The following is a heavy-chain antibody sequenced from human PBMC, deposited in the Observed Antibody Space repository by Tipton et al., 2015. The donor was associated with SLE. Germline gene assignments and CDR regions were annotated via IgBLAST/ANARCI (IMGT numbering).Heavy chain of an antibody. CDR3: ARMDYSQFQLLYFES. CDR2: IYNSGNT. D-gene: IGHD4-11*01. Sequence: LRLSCSVSGDSITSTSYYWGWIRQPPGRGLEWIGCIYNSGNTYYNPSLRSRVTMSLDTSKNQFSLKLRSLTAADSAMYFCARMDYSQFQLLYFESWGQGILVTVSS. J-gene: IGHJ4*02. V-gene: IGHV4-39*07. CDR1: GDSITSTSYY.